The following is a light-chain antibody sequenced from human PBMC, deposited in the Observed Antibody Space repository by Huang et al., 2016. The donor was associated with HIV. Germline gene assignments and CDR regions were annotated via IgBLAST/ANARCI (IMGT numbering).Light chain of an antibody. J-gene: IGKJ5*01. Sequence: DIQMTQSPSSLSASVGDSVTITCRTSQDIGTYLNWYKQRPGKAPNLLIYGSSTVQSGVPSRFSGGGSGTEFTLTINGLQPDDFAIYYCHQTYTISSFGQGTRLDTK. V-gene: IGKV1-39*01. CDR3: HQTYTISS. CDR2: GSS. CDR1: QDIGTY.